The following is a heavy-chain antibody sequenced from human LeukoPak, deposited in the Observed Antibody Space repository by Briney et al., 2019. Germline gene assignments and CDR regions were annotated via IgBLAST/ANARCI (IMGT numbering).Heavy chain of an antibody. CDR3: ARDPSRGYTYGYEDY. V-gene: IGHV3-48*04. D-gene: IGHD5-18*01. CDR1: GFTFSSYS. J-gene: IGHJ4*02. CDR2: ISGSSSII. Sequence: PGGSLRLSCAASGFTFSSYSMNWVRQAPGRGLEWVSYISGSSSIIYYADSMKGRFTISRDNAKNSLYLQMNSLRAEDTAVYYCARDPSRGYTYGYEDYWGQGTLVTVSS.